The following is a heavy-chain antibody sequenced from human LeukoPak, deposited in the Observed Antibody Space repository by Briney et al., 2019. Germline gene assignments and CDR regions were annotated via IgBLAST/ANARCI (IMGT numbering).Heavy chain of an antibody. CDR1: GYTFTKYD. CDR2: MSPNSGNT. CDR3: ASNPPRTGDFNY. J-gene: IGHJ4*02. D-gene: IGHD7-27*01. V-gene: IGHV1-8*01. Sequence: ASVKVSCKTSGYTFTKYDINWVRQATGQGLEWMGWMSPNSGNTGYAQKFQGRVTMTRDTSINTAYMELSSLRSEDTAVYFCASNPPRTGDFNYWGQGALVTVSS.